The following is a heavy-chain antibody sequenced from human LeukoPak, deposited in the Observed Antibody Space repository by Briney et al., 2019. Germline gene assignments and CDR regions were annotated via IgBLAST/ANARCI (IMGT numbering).Heavy chain of an antibody. D-gene: IGHD4-23*01. V-gene: IGHV3-9*01. Sequence: GRSLRLSCAASGFTFDDYAMHWVRQAPGKGLEWVSGISWNSGSIGYADSVKGRFTISRDNAKNSLYLQMNSLRAEDTAVYYCARESDYGGNSGYWGQGTLVTVSS. CDR2: ISWNSGSI. CDR1: GFTFDDYA. J-gene: IGHJ4*02. CDR3: ARESDYGGNSGY.